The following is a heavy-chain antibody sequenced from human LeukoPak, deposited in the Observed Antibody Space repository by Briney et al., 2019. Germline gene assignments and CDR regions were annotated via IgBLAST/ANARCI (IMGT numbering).Heavy chain of an antibody. D-gene: IGHD4-17*01. V-gene: IGHV3-21*01. CDR2: ISSSSNFI. CDR3: ARAISDYDASDV. J-gene: IGHJ3*01. CDR1: GFTFSSYS. Sequence: GGSLRLSCAASGFTFSSYSMNWVRQAPGKGLEWVSSISSSSNFIYYADSVKGRCTIPRDNAKNSLYLQMNSLRAEDTAVYYCARAISDYDASDVWGQGTMVTVSS.